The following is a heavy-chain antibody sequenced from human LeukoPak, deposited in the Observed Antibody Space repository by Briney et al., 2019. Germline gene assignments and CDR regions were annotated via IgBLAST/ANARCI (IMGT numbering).Heavy chain of an antibody. D-gene: IGHD6-6*01. J-gene: IGHJ4*02. CDR2: INSDGSST. Sequence: GGSLRLSCAASGFTFSSYWMRWVRQAPGKGLVWVSRINSDGSSTSYADSVKGRFTISRDNAKNTLYLQMNSLRAEDTAVYYCTCIAARRGVDYWGQGTLVTVSS. CDR1: GFTFSSYW. V-gene: IGHV3-74*01. CDR3: TCIAARRGVDY.